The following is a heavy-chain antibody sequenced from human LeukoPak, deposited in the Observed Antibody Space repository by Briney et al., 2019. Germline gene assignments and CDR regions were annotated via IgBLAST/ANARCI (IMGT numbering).Heavy chain of an antibody. CDR2: IRSKAYGGTT. J-gene: IGHJ4*02. CDR3: TRPYDFWSGYSTVDY. D-gene: IGHD3-3*01. V-gene: IGHV3-49*04. Sequence: GGSLRLSCTASGFTFCDYAMSWVRQAPGKGLEWVGFIRSKAYGGTTEYAASVKGRFTISRDDSKSVAYLQMNSLKTEDTAVYYFTRPYDFWSGYSTVDYWGQGTLVTVSS. CDR1: GFTFCDYA.